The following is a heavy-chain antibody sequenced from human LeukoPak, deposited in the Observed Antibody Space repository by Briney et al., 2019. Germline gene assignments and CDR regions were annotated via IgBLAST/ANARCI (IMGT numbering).Heavy chain of an antibody. CDR1: GFTFTRYW. V-gene: IGHV3-7*05. CDR3: ARGPYDY. CDR2: MAQDGSEK. J-gene: IGHJ4*02. Sequence: GGSLRLSCAASGFTFTRYWMRWVREAPGQGREWVATMAQDGSEKYYVDSVKGRVTISRDNAKNSLYLQMNSLRVEETAVYYCARGPYDYWGQGTLVTVSS.